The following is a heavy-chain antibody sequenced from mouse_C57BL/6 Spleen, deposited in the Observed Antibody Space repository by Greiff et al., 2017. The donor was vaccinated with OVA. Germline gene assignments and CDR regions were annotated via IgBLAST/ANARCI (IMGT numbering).Heavy chain of an antibody. V-gene: IGHV1-50*01. J-gene: IGHJ2*01. Sequence: QVQLQQPGAELVKPGASVKLSCKASGYTFTSYWMQWVKQRPGQGLEWIGEIDPSDSYTNYNQKFKGKATLTVDTSSSTAYMQLSSLTSEDSAVYYCASRQLTDYWGQGTTRTVSS. CDR2: IDPSDSYT. CDR1: GYTFTSYW. D-gene: IGHD3-2*02. CDR3: ASRQLTDY.